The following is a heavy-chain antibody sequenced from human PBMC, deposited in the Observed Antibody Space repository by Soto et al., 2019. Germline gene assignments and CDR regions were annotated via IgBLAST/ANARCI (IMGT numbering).Heavy chain of an antibody. CDR1: GGTFSSYA. CDR2: IIPIFGTA. Sequence: QVQLVQSGAEVKTPGSSVKVSCKASGGTFSSYAISWVRQAPGQGLEWMGGIIPIFGTANYAQKFQGRVTITADESTSTAYRELSSLRSEDTAVYYCARQVTAIPKYYYDYGMDVWGQGTTVTVSS. J-gene: IGHJ6*02. V-gene: IGHV1-69*01. D-gene: IGHD2-21*02. CDR3: ARQVTAIPKYYYDYGMDV.